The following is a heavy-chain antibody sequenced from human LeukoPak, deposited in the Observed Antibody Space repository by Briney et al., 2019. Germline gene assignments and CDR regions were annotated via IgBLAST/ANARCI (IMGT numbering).Heavy chain of an antibody. CDR2: INHSGST. J-gene: IGHJ4*02. CDR1: GGSFSGYY. V-gene: IGHV4-34*01. CDR3: ASLGYYDILTGYYDY. Sequence: SETLSLTCAVYGGSFSGYYWSWIRQPPGKGLEWIGEINHSGSTNYNPSLKSRVTISVDTSKDQFSLKLSSVTAADTAVYYCASLGYYDILTGYYDYWGQGTLVTVSS. D-gene: IGHD3-9*01.